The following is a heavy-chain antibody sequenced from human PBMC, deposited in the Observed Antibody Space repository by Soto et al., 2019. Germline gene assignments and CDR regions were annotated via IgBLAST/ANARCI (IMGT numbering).Heavy chain of an antibody. CDR3: ARDIGFDYVN. Sequence: PGGSLRLSCAASGFTFINYGMGWVRQAPGKGLEWVASIKEDGSEIYYLQSVRGRFAISRDSAGNALQLAINYLSAEDTATYFCARDIGFDYVNWGQGTLVTVSS. J-gene: IGHJ4*02. CDR1: GFTFINYG. CDR2: IKEDGSEI. D-gene: IGHD3-16*01. V-gene: IGHV3-7*01.